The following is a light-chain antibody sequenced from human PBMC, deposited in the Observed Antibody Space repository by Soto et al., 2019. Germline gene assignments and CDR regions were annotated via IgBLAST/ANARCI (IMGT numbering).Light chain of an antibody. J-gene: IGKJ4*01. CDR3: QQYGSSPF. CDR2: AAS. CDR1: QSVSSSY. Sequence: EIVLTQSPGTLSLSPGERATLSCRASQSVSSSYLAWYQQKPGQAPSLLIYAASSRATGIPDRFSGSGSGKDFTLTISRLEPEDVAVYYCQQYGSSPFFGGGTKVEIK. V-gene: IGKV3-20*01.